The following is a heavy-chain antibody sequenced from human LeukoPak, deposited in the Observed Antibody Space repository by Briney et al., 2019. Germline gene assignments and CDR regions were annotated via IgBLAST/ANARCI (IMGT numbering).Heavy chain of an antibody. CDR2: IRFDGTII. Sequence: GGSLRLSCAASAFSFSNYGMHWIRQAPGKGLEWVTFIRFDGTIIYYADSVKGRFTISRDNSKNTVYLQMKSLRPEDTAVYYCAKGPTGVTGDYFPYWGQGTLVTVSS. CDR1: AFSFSNYG. CDR3: AKGPTGVTGDYFPY. J-gene: IGHJ4*02. V-gene: IGHV3-30*02. D-gene: IGHD4-17*01.